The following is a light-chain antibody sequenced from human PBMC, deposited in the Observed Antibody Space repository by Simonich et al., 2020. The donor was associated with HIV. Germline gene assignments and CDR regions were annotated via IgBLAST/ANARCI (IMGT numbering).Light chain of an antibody. V-gene: IGLV1-44*01. CDR2: GNS. Sequence: QSVLTQPPSASGTPGQRVTISCSGSSSNIGSNNVHWYQQLPGTAPKLLIYGNSNRPSGVPDRFSGSKSGNTASLTISGLQAEDEADYYCCSYAGSNTLVFGGGTKLTVL. CDR1: SSNIGSNN. J-gene: IGLJ3*02. CDR3: CSYAGSNTLV.